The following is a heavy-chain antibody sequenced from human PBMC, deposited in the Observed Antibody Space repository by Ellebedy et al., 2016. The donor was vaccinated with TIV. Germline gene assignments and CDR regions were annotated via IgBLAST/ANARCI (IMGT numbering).Heavy chain of an antibody. V-gene: IGHV4-59*01. J-gene: IGHJ4*02. CDR2: VYYTGTT. Sequence: SETLSLXCYVSNGSITDYYWNWIRQTTGKGLEWIAHVYYTGTTKYNPSLESRLSISVDTSKNQFSLRLNFVTVADTGVYFCARRVRGAAHFDHWGPGTLVTVSS. CDR1: NGSITDYY. CDR3: ARRVRGAAHFDH. D-gene: IGHD1-26*01.